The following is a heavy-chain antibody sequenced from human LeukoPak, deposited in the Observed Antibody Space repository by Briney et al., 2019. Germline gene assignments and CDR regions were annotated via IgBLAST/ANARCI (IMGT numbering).Heavy chain of an antibody. J-gene: IGHJ5*02. V-gene: IGHV3-21*01. D-gene: IGHD3-3*01. CDR2: ISSSSSYI. Sequence: GSLRLSCAASGFTFSSYSMNWVRQAPGKGLEWVSSISSSSSYIYYADSVKGRFTISRDNAKNSLYLQMNSLRAEDTAVYYCARGGDNGFWSGYINWFDPWGQGTLVTVSS. CDR3: ARGGDNGFWSGYINWFDP. CDR1: GFTFSSYS.